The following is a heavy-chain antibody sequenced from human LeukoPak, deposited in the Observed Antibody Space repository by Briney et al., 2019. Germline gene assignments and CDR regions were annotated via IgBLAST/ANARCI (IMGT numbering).Heavy chain of an antibody. CDR3: ARDPRYCSSARCPDDYYFDY. Sequence: GGSLRLSCAASGFTFSSYGMPWVRQAPSKGLEWVAVIWYDGSNKYYADSVKGRFTISRDNSKNTLYLQMNSLRAEDTAVYYCARDPRYCSSARCPDDYYFDYWGQGTLVTVSS. D-gene: IGHD2-2*01. CDR1: GFTFSSYG. CDR2: IWYDGSNK. V-gene: IGHV3-33*01. J-gene: IGHJ4*02.